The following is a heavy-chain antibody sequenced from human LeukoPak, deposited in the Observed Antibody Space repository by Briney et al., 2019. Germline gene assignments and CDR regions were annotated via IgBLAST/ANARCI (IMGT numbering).Heavy chain of an antibody. J-gene: IGHJ2*01. V-gene: IGHV4-59*01. D-gene: IGHD3-22*01. CDR2: IYYSGNT. CDR1: GGSINSYY. CDR3: ARDRYYDSSGYSTNYWYFDL. Sequence: PSETLSLTCTVSGGSINSYYWSWIRQPPGKGLEWVGYIYYSGNTNYNPSLKSRVTISVDTSKNQFSLKLSSVTAADTAVYYCARDRYYDSSGYSTNYWYFDLWGRGTLVTVSS.